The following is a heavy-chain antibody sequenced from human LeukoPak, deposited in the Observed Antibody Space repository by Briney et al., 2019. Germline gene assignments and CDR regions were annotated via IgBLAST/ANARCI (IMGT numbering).Heavy chain of an antibody. V-gene: IGHV3-23*01. D-gene: IGHD5-18*01. Sequence: GASLRLSCAASGFTFSSYAMSWVRQAPGKGLEWVSAISGSGGSTYYADSVKGRFTISGDNSKNTLYLQMNSLRAEDTAVYYCAKLGSAMVLYYFDYWGQGTLVTVSS. CDR2: ISGSGGST. J-gene: IGHJ4*02. CDR1: GFTFSSYA. CDR3: AKLGSAMVLYYFDY.